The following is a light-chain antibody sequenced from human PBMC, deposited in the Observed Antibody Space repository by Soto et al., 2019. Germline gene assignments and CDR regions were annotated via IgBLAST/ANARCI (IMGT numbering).Light chain of an antibody. CDR3: CSYAGSSTFHVV. CDR1: SSDVGSYNL. J-gene: IGLJ2*01. CDR2: EVS. Sequence: QSVLTQPASVSGSPGRSITISCTGTSSDVGSYNLVSWYQQHPGKAPKLMIYEVSKRPSGVSNRFSGSKSGNTASLTISGLQAEDEADYYCCSYAGSSTFHVVFGGGTKLTVL. V-gene: IGLV2-23*02.